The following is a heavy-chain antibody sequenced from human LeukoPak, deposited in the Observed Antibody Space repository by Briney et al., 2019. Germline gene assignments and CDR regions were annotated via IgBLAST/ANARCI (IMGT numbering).Heavy chain of an antibody. CDR3: ARGQLTYCSSTSCYGCTWFDP. CDR2: TYHTGTT. V-gene: IGHV4-38-2*01. D-gene: IGHD2-2*01. CDR1: GYSITSGYY. Sequence: PSDTLSLTCAVSGYSITSGYYWGWIRQPPGKGLEWIGSTYHTGTTYYNPSLKSRVSISVDTSKIQFSLRLSSVTAADTAMYYCARGQLTYCSSTSCYGCTWFDPWGQGTLVTFSS. J-gene: IGHJ5*02.